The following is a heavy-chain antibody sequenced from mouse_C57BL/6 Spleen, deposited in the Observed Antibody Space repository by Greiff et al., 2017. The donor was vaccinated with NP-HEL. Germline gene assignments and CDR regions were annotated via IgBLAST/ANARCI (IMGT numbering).Heavy chain of an antibody. CDR3: ARSWEGYYFDY. V-gene: IGHV1-69*01. CDR1: GYTFTSYW. D-gene: IGHD4-1*01. J-gene: IGHJ2*01. Sequence: VQLQQPGAELVMPGASVKLSCKASGYTFTSYWMHWVKQRPGQGLEWIGEIDPSDSYTNYNQKFKGKSTLTVDKSSSTAYMQLSSLTSEDSAVYYCARSWEGYYFDYWGQGTTLTVSS. CDR2: IDPSDSYT.